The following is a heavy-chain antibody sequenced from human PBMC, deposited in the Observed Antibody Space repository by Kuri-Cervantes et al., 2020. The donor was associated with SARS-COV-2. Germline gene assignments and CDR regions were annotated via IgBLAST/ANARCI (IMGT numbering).Heavy chain of an antibody. J-gene: IGHJ3*02. Sequence: SETLSLTCAVSGGSISSGDYYWSWIRQPPGKGLEWIGYIYYSGSTYYNPSLKSRVTISVDTSKNQFSLKLSSVTAADTAVYYCARARLYDSSGYYRDAIDIWGQGTMVTVSS. V-gene: IGHV4-30-4*01. CDR1: GGSISSGDYY. D-gene: IGHD3-22*01. CDR2: IYYSGST. CDR3: ARARLYDSSGYYRDAIDI.